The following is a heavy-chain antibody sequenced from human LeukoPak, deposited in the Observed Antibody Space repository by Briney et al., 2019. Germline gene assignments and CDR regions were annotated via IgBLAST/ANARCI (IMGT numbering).Heavy chain of an antibody. Sequence: GGSLRLSCAASEFTFSSYEMNWVRQAPGKGLEWVSYISTSGNTINYADSVRGRFTISRDNAKNSLYLQMNSLRAEDAAVYYCARGSFWGQGTLVTVSS. CDR3: ARGSF. CDR2: ISTSGNTI. J-gene: IGHJ4*02. CDR1: EFTFSSYE. V-gene: IGHV3-48*03.